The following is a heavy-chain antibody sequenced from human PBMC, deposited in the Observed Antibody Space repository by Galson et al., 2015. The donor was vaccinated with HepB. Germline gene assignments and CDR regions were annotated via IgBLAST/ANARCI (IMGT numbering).Heavy chain of an antibody. CDR1: GFTLSSHW. CDR3: ARDLVLGSGSLDY. D-gene: IGHD3-10*01. J-gene: IGHJ4*02. V-gene: IGHV3-74*01. Sequence: SLRLSCAASGFTLSSHWMHWVRQAPGKGLVWVSRIRGDGGDANYEDSVKGRFTISRDNANNMLYLQMDSLRAEDTAMYYCARDLVLGSGSLDYWGQGTLVTVSS. CDR2: IRGDGGDA.